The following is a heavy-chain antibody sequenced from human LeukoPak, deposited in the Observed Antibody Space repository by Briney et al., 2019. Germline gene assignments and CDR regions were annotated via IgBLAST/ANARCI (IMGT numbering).Heavy chain of an antibody. CDR3: AKDPRGSYFDY. Sequence: GGSLRLSCAASGFTFSSYAMSWVRQVPGKGLEWVSAISGSGGSTYYADSVKGRFTISRDNSKNTLYLQMNSQRAEDTAVYYCAKDPRGSYFDYWGQGTLVTVSS. D-gene: IGHD5-12*01. J-gene: IGHJ4*02. V-gene: IGHV3-23*01. CDR1: GFTFSSYA. CDR2: ISGSGGST.